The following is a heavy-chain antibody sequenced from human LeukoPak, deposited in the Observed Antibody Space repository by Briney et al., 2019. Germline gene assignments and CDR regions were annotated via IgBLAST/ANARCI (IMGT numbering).Heavy chain of an antibody. CDR3: ARDLGGYSSGWYEFGDYYYYMDV. CDR2: ISSSGSTI. D-gene: IGHD6-19*01. V-gene: IGHV3-11*04. Sequence: GGSLRLSCAASGFTFSDYYISWIRQAPGKGLEWVSYISSSGSTIYYADSVKGRFTISRDNAKNSLYLQMNSLRAEDTAVYYCARDLGGYSSGWYEFGDYYYYMDVWGKGTTVTVSS. CDR1: GFTFSDYY. J-gene: IGHJ6*03.